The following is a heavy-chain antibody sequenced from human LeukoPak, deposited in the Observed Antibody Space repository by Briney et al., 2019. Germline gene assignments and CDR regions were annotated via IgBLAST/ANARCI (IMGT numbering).Heavy chain of an antibody. CDR3: ARVPPGANWFDP. CDR2: ISAYNGNT. V-gene: IGHV1-18*04. CDR1: GYTFTSYG. Sequence: ASVKVSCKASGYTFTSYGISWVRQAPGQGLAWMEWISAYNGNTNYAQKLQGRVTMTTDTSTSTAYMELRSLRSDDTAVYYCARVPPGANWFDPWGQGTLVTVSS. D-gene: IGHD3-10*01. J-gene: IGHJ5*02.